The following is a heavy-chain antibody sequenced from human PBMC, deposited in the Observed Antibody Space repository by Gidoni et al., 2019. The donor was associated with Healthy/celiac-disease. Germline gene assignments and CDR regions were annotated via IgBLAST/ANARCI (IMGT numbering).Heavy chain of an antibody. V-gene: IGHV3-21*01. Sequence: EVQLVESGGGLVKPGGSLSLSCAASGLTFSSYSMNWVRQAPGKGLEWVSSISSSSSYIYYADAVKGRFTISGDNAKNSLYLQMSSLRAEDTAVYYCAPEWGGDYARINQHWGQGTLVTVSS. CDR3: APEWGGDYARINQH. J-gene: IGHJ1*01. CDR2: ISSSSSYI. CDR1: GLTFSSYS. D-gene: IGHD4-17*01.